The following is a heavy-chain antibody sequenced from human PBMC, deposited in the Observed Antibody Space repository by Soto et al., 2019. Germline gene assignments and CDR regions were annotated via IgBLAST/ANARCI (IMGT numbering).Heavy chain of an antibody. Sequence: ASVKVSCKASGFTFTSSAMQWVRQARGQRLEWIGWIVVGSGNTNYAQKFQERVTITRDMSTSTAYMELSSLRSEDTAVYYCATLALYSEDYFDYWGQGTLVTVSS. CDR1: GFTFTSSA. CDR2: IVVGSGNT. D-gene: IGHD4-4*01. V-gene: IGHV1-58*02. CDR3: ATLALYSEDYFDY. J-gene: IGHJ4*02.